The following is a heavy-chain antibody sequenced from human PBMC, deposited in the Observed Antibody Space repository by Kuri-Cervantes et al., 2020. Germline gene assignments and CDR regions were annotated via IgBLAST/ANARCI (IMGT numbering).Heavy chain of an antibody. CDR2: IGTAGDT. Sequence: GESLKISCAASGFTFSSYDMHWVRQATGKGLEWVSAIGTAGDTYYPGSVKGRFTISRENAKNSLYLQMNSLRAGDTAVYYCARELRYSYGYFDYWGQGTLVTVSS. CDR3: ARELRYSYGYFDY. J-gene: IGHJ4*02. CDR1: GFTFSSYD. V-gene: IGHV3-13*01. D-gene: IGHD5-18*01.